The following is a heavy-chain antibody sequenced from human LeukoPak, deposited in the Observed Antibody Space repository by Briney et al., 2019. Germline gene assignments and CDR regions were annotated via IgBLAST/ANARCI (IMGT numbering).Heavy chain of an antibody. CDR2: VHYSGNT. CDR3: ARERGETKDIVATIYDY. V-gene: IGHV4-59*01. D-gene: IGHD5-12*01. J-gene: IGHJ4*02. CDR1: GGSISGYY. Sequence: SETLSPTCTVSGGSISGYYWSWIRQPPGKGLEWIGYVHYSGNTNYNPSLNSRVTISVDTSKNQLSLKLSSVTAADTAVYYCARERGETKDIVATIYDYWGQGTLVTVSS.